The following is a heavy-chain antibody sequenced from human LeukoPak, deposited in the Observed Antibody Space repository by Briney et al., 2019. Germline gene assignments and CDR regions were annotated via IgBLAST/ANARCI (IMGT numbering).Heavy chain of an antibody. J-gene: IGHJ5*02. CDR2: ISGNNGNT. CDR3: ARRRGSTHLYWFDH. CDR1: GYTFSSYG. Sequence: ASVKVSCKASGYTFSSYGISWVRQAPGQGLEWMGWISGNNGNTNYAQKVQGRVTMTTDTSTSTAYMELSSLTAEDSALYYCARRRGSTHLYWFDHWGQGTQVTVSS. D-gene: IGHD2/OR15-2a*01. V-gene: IGHV1-18*01.